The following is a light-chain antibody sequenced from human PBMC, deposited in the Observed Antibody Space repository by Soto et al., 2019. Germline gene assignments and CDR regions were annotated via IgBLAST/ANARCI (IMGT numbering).Light chain of an antibody. CDR3: QQYGGTPPIT. V-gene: IGKV3-20*01. Sequence: EIVLTQSPVTLSLSPGERATLSCRASQSINNYLAWYQQKPFQAPRFLIYGASSRATGIPDRFSGSGSGTDFTLTIRRLEPEDFAVYYCQQYGGTPPITFGQGTQLEIK. J-gene: IGKJ5*01. CDR2: GAS. CDR1: QSINNY.